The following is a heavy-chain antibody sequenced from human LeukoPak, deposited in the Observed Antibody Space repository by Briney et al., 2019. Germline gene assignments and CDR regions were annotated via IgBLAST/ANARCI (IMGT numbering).Heavy chain of an antibody. CDR2: INTDGSST. CDR1: GFTFSSYW. CDR3: ARGDKFVLRFLEWLNY. V-gene: IGHV3-74*01. D-gene: IGHD3-3*01. Sequence: GGSLRLSCAASGFTFSSYWMHWVRQAPGKGLVWVSRINTDGSSTSYADSVKGRFTISRDNAKNTLYLQMNSLRAEDTAVYYCARGDKFVLRFLEWLNYWGQGTLVTVSS. J-gene: IGHJ4*02.